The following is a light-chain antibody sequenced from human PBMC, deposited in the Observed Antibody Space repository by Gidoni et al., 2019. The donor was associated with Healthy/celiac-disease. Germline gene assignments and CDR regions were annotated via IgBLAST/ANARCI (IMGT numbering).Light chain of an antibody. V-gene: IGLV3-1*01. CDR3: QAWDSSAVV. Sequence: SYELTQPPSVSVSPGQTASITCSGDKLGDKYACWYQPKAGQSPVLVIYQDSKRPSGIPERFSGSNSGNTATLTISGTQAMDEADYYCQAWDSSAVVFGGGTKLTVL. CDR1: KLGDKY. CDR2: QDS. J-gene: IGLJ2*01.